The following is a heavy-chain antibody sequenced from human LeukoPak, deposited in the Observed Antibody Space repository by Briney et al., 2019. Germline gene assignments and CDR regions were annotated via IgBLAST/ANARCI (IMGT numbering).Heavy chain of an antibody. V-gene: IGHV3-49*03. CDR1: GFTFGDYA. J-gene: IGHJ3*02. CDR3: TSEGVGSSWNDAFDI. CDR2: IRSKAYGGTT. D-gene: IGHD6-13*01. Sequence: PGGSLRLSCTASGFTFGDYAMSWFRQAPGKGLEWVGFIRSKAYGGTTEYAASVKGRFTISRDDSKSIAYLQMNSLKTEDTAVYYCTSEGVGSSWNDAFDIWGQGTMVTVSS.